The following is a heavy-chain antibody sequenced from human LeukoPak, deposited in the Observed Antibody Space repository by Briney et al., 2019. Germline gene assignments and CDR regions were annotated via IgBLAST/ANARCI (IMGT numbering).Heavy chain of an antibody. J-gene: IGHJ3*02. Sequence: SETLSLTCAVYGGSFSGYYWSWIRQPPGKGLEWIGEINHSGSTNYNPSLKSRVTISVDTSKNQFSLKLSSVTAADTAVYYCASEAAAGSSGAFDIWGQGTMVTVSS. D-gene: IGHD6-13*01. CDR1: GGSFSGYY. CDR3: ASEAAAGSSGAFDI. V-gene: IGHV4-34*01. CDR2: INHSGST.